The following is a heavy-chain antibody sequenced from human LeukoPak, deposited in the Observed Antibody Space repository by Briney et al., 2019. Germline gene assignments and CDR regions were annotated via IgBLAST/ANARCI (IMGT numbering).Heavy chain of an antibody. D-gene: IGHD4-11*01. CDR2: IWYDGSNK. CDR1: GFNFRSHG. Sequence: GGSLRLSCTVSGFNFRSHGMHWVRQAPGKGLEWVAVIWYDGSNKYYADSVKGRFTISRDNSKNTLYLQMNSLRAEDTAVYYCARDLQSLDYWGQGTLVTVSS. V-gene: IGHV3-33*01. J-gene: IGHJ4*02. CDR3: ARDLQSLDY.